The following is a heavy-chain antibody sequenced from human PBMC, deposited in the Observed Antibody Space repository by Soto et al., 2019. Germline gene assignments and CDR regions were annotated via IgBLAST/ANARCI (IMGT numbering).Heavy chain of an antibody. J-gene: IGHJ4*02. V-gene: IGHV3-30-3*01. D-gene: IGHD3-22*01. Sequence: PGGSLRLSCAASESGLTFSSYWMTWVRKAPGKGLEWVALISNDGSDKDYADSVKGRFTVSRDNSRNTLFLQMNSLRAEDTAVYYCARDYYKYYDSSGYYRSPAYWGQGTLVTVSS. CDR3: ARDYYKYYDSSGYYRSPAY. CDR2: ISNDGSDK. CDR1: ESGLTFSSYW.